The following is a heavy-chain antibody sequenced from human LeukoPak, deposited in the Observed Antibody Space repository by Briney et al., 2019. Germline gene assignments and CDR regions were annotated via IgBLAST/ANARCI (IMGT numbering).Heavy chain of an antibody. CDR2: IYYSGST. CDR1: GGSISSYY. J-gene: IGHJ4*02. V-gene: IGHV4-59*01. D-gene: IGHD3-16*01. CDR3: ARLGDRETTPEGNFDY. Sequence: SETLSLTCTVSGGSISSYYWSWIRQPPGKGLEWIGYIYYSGSTNYNPSLKSRVTISVDTSKNQFSLKLSSVTAADTAVYYCARLGDRETTPEGNFDYWGQGTLVTVSS.